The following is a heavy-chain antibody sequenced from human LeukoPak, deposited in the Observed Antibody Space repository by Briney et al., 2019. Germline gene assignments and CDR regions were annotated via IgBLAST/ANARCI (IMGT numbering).Heavy chain of an antibody. J-gene: IGHJ6*03. CDR2: ISGNGGNT. D-gene: IGHD6-6*01. Sequence: GGSLRLSCAASGFTFSDYIMHWVRQAPGKGLECVSVISGNGGNTYYANSVKGRFTISRDNAKNSLYLQMSSLRAEDTAVYYCARTTGAAQYYYMDVWGKGATVTVSS. V-gene: IGHV3-64*01. CDR3: ARTTGAAQYYYMDV. CDR1: GFTFSDYI.